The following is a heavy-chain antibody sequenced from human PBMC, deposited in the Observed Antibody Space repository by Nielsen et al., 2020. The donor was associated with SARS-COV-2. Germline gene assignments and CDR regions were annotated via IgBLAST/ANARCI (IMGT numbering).Heavy chain of an antibody. CDR2: ISGSGGST. Sequence: GALKISCAASGFTFSSYAMSWVRQAPGKGLEWVSAISGSGGSTYYADSVKGRFTISRDNSKNTLYLQMNSLRAEDTAVYYCAKGLASPYYYYGMDVWGQGTTVTVSS. J-gene: IGHJ6*02. D-gene: IGHD6-6*01. V-gene: IGHV3-23*01. CDR1: GFTFSSYA. CDR3: AKGLASPYYYYGMDV.